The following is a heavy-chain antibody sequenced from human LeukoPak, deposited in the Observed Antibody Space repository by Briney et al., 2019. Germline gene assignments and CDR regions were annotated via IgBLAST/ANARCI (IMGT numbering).Heavy chain of an antibody. J-gene: IGHJ4*02. CDR3: ARKGIAVPGSFDY. Sequence: GGSLRLSCAASGFTFSTYSMNWVRQAPGKGLEWASYISSRSSTIYYADSVKGRFTISRDNAKNSLYLQMNSLRVEDTAVYYCARKGIAVPGSFDYWGQGTLVTVSS. D-gene: IGHD6-19*01. V-gene: IGHV3-48*04. CDR1: GFTFSTYS. CDR2: ISSRSSTI.